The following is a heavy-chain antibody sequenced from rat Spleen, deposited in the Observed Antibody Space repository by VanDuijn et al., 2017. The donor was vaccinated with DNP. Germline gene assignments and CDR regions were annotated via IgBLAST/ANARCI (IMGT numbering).Heavy chain of an antibody. CDR1: AYSLTSNY. V-gene: IGHV3-1*01. Sequence: EVQLQESGPGLVKPSQSLSLTCSVTAYSLTSNYWGWIRKFPGNKMGWIGHISYSGTTSYNPSLKSRISITRDTSKNQFFLQLNSVTPEDTATYYCVRYIYNNFGFDYWGQGVMVTVSS. J-gene: IGHJ2*01. CDR3: VRYIYNNFGFDY. CDR2: ISYSGTT. D-gene: IGHD1-10*01.